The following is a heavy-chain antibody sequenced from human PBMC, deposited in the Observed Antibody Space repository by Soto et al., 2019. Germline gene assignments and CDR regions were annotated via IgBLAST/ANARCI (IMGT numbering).Heavy chain of an antibody. D-gene: IGHD3-22*01. CDR1: GGSVSSSSYY. CDR3: ASLLYYDSSGFYHYFDY. J-gene: IGHJ4*02. Sequence: SETLSLTCTVSGGSVSSSSYYWAWIRQPPGKGLEWIGTIYFGGSTYYNPSLKSRVTISVDSSKSQFSLKLSSVAAADTAVYYCASLLYYDSSGFYHYFDYWGQGTLVTVSS. CDR2: IYFGGST. V-gene: IGHV4-39*01.